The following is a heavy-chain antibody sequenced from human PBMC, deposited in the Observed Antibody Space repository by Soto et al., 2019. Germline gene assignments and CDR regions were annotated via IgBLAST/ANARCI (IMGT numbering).Heavy chain of an antibody. D-gene: IGHD3-9*01. V-gene: IGHV3-53*01. CDR2: IYAGGNT. CDR1: GFSVTSNY. J-gene: IGHJ4*02. Sequence: VQLVESGGTLVQPGGSLRLSCAASGFSVTSNYMTWVRQAPGKGLECVSVIYAGGNTYYPDSVKGRFTISSDNSKNTLFLQMNNLRAEDTAVYYCARVTTFYDMLTSSYALTYFDYWGQGTLVTVSS. CDR3: ARVTTFYDMLTSSYALTYFDY.